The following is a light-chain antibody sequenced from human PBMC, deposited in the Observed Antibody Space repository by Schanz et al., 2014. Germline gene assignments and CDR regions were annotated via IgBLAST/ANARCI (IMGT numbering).Light chain of an antibody. J-gene: IGLJ3*02. CDR3: QCYDSSLSGWRV. Sequence: QSVLTQPPSASGPPGQRVTISCSGSSSNIGTNTVIWYQQLPGTAPKLLIHSTNQRPSGVPDRFSGSKSGTSASLAITGLQAEDEGDYYCQCYDSSLSGWRVFGGGTKLTVL. CDR1: SSNIGTNT. CDR2: STN. V-gene: IGLV1-44*01.